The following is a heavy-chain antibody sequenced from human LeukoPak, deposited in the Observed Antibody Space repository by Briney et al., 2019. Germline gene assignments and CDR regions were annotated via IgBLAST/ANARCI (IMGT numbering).Heavy chain of an antibody. CDR2: IWYDGSNK. CDR3: ATVDPPTPNYDYVWGSYG. Sequence: GGSLRLSCAASGFTFSSYGMHWVRQAPGKGLEWVAVIWYDGSNKYYADSVKGRFTISRDNSKNTLYLQMNSLRAEDTAVYYCATVDPPTPNYDYVWGSYGWGQGTLVTVSS. V-gene: IGHV3-33*01. J-gene: IGHJ4*02. CDR1: GFTFSSYG. D-gene: IGHD3-16*01.